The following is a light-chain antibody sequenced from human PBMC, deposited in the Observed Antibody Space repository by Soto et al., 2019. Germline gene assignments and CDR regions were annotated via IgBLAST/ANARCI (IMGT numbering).Light chain of an antibody. J-gene: IGKJ1*01. V-gene: IGKV1-39*01. CDR2: AAS. Sequence: DIQMTQSPSSLSASVGDRVTITCRASQSISSYLNWYQQKPGKAPKLLIYAASSLQSGVPSRFSGSGSGTDCPLTISSLQPEDFATYYCQQSYSTPRTFGQGTMVEIK. CDR1: QSISSY. CDR3: QQSYSTPRT.